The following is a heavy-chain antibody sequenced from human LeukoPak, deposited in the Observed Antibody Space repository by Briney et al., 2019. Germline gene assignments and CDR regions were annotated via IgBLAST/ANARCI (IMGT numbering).Heavy chain of an antibody. CDR3: ARGEAAMARGVFDY. CDR1: GYTFTGYY. V-gene: IGHV1-2*02. Sequence: ASVKVSCKASGYTFTGYYMHWVRQAPGQGLEWMGWINPNSGGTNYAQKFQGRVTMTRDTSISTAYMELSRLRSDDTAVYYWARGEAAMARGVFDYGGQGPLVTVSS. D-gene: IGHD5-18*01. CDR2: INPNSGGT. J-gene: IGHJ4*02.